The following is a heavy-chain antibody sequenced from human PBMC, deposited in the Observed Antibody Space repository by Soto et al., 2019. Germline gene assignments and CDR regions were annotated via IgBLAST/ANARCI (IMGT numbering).Heavy chain of an antibody. CDR3: AKTRSGYKHGPFDY. D-gene: IGHD5-12*01. CDR2: ISWNSATI. V-gene: IGHV3-9*01. J-gene: IGHJ4*02. CDR1: GFNFHAYA. Sequence: EVQLVESGGGLVQPGRSLRLSCAASGFNFHAYAIQWVRQAPGKGLEWVSGISWNSATIGYAESVKERFTISRDNAKDSLYLQMDRLRPDDTALYYCAKTRSGYKHGPFDYWGQGTLVTVSS.